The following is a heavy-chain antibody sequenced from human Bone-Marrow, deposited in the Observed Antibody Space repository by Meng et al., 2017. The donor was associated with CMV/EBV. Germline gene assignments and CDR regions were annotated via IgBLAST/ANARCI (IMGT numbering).Heavy chain of an antibody. J-gene: IGHJ4*02. V-gene: IGHV3-23*01. CDR3: AQDSNPRRPVRIDS. CDR1: GFTFISHA. Sequence: GESLKISCAASGFTFISHAMTWVRQVPGKGLEWVSTVSATGGSTYYADSVKGRFTISRDNSKNTLYLQMDSLRVEDTALYYCAQDSNPRRPVRIDSWGQGTLVTVSS. D-gene: IGHD1-1*01. CDR2: VSATGGST.